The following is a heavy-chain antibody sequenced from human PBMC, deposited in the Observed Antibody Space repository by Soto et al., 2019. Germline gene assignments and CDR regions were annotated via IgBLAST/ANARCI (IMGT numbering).Heavy chain of an antibody. V-gene: IGHV1-3*05. CDR1: GYTFTSYA. D-gene: IGHD2-21*02. J-gene: IGHJ4*02. Sequence: QVQLVQSGAEEKKPGASVKVSCKASGYTFTSYAMHWVRQAPGQRLEWMGWINAGNGNTKYSQKFQGRVTITRDTSASTAYMGLSSLRSEDTAVYYCARSIVLVTALGYGGQGTLVTVSS. CDR3: ARSIVLVTALGY. CDR2: INAGNGNT.